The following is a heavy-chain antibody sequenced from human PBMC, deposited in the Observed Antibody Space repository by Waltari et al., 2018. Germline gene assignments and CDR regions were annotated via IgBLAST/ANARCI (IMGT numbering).Heavy chain of an antibody. D-gene: IGHD3-10*01. Sequence: QVQLQESGPGLVKPSQTLSLTCTVSGGSISSGGYYWSWIRQHPGKGLEWLGYIYYSGSTYYNPSLKSRVTISVDTSKNQFALKLSSVTAADTAVYYCARQRITMVRGVIDYWGQGTLVTVSS. CDR1: GGSISSGGYY. V-gene: IGHV4-31*03. CDR2: IYYSGST. J-gene: IGHJ4*02. CDR3: ARQRITMVRGVIDY.